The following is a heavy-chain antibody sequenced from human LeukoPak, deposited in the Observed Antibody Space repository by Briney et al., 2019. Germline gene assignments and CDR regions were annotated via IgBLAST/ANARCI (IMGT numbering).Heavy chain of an antibody. J-gene: IGHJ4*02. Sequence: PSETLSLTCTVSGGSISNYYWSWVRQPAGRGREWIGRIYASGSTNYNPSLTSRGTMSVDTSNNQFSLTLSSVTAADTAVYYCARTSARGAQFDYWGQGTLVTVSS. V-gene: IGHV4-4*07. D-gene: IGHD3-10*01. CDR2: IYASGST. CDR1: GGSISNYY. CDR3: ARTSARGAQFDY.